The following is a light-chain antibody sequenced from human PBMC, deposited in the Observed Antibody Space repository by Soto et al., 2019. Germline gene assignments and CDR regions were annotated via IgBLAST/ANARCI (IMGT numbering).Light chain of an antibody. V-gene: IGKV3-15*01. CDR3: QQYSDWPSIT. Sequence: EIVMTQSPETLSVSAGERATLSCRATQSISSYLAWYQLKPGQAPRLLIYGVSTRATGIPARFSGSGSGTEFTLTISSLQSEDVAVYYCQQYSDWPSITFGQGTRLAI. CDR1: QSISSY. J-gene: IGKJ5*01. CDR2: GVS.